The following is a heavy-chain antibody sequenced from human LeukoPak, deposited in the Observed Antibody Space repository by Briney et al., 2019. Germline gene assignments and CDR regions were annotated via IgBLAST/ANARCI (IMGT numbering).Heavy chain of an antibody. D-gene: IGHD2-15*01. V-gene: IGHV3-30-3*01. CDR3: ARDGRILPQYYFDY. CDR2: ISYDGSNK. J-gene: IGHJ4*02. CDR1: GFTFSSYG. Sequence: PGGSLRLSCAASGFTFSSYGMHWVRQAPGKGLEWVAVISYDGSNKYYADSVKGRFTISRDNSKNTLYLQMNSLRAEDTAVYYCARDGRILPQYYFDYWGQGTLVTVSS.